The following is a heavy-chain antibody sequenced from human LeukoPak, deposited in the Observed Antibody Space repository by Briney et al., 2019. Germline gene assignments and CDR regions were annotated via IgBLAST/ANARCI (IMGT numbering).Heavy chain of an antibody. CDR3: AGAAGYSSGRFDY. J-gene: IGHJ4*02. CDR1: GGSISSSY. V-gene: IGHV4-59*01. CDR2: VHNSGST. D-gene: IGHD6-19*01. Sequence: SETLSLTCTVSGGSISSSYWSWIRQPPGKGLEWIGYVHNSGSTNYNPSLKSRVTISVDTSKNKFSLNLSSVTAADTAVYYCAGAAGYSSGRFDYWGQGTLVTVSS.